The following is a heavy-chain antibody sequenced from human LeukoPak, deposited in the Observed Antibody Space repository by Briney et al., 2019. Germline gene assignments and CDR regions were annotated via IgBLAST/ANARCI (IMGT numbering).Heavy chain of an antibody. CDR3: AKGGGVVPAAESDY. J-gene: IGHJ4*02. V-gene: IGHV3-30-3*01. CDR2: ISYDGSNK. Sequence: GGSLRLSCAASGFTFSSYAMHWVRQAPGKGLEWVAVISYDGSNKYYADSVKGRFTISRDNSKNTLYLQMNSLRAEDTAVYYCAKGGGVVPAAESDYWGQGTLVTVSS. D-gene: IGHD2-2*01. CDR1: GFTFSSYA.